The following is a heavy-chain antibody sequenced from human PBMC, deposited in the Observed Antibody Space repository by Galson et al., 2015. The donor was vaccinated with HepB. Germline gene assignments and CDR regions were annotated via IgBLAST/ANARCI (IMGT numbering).Heavy chain of an antibody. CDR3: TRRNGIYYDRSGSYSGSGSIWFDP. J-gene: IGHJ5*02. Sequence: SLRLSCAASGFTFSGSAMHWVRQASGKGLEWVGRIRSKVNSYATAYSASVKGRFTISRDDSKNMAYLQMNSLKTEDTAVYYCTRRNGIYYDRSGSYSGSGSIWFDPWGQGTLVTVSS. CDR1: GFTFSGSA. CDR2: IRSKVNSYAT. V-gene: IGHV3-73*01. D-gene: IGHD3-22*01.